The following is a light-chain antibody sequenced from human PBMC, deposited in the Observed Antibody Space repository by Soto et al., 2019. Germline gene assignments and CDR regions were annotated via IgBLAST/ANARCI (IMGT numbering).Light chain of an antibody. CDR3: QQYGSSWGT. CDR2: GAS. Sequence: ESVLTQSPGTLSLSPGERATLSCRASQSVYNNYIAWYQQKPGQAPRTVIYGASIRATGIPDRFSGSGSGTDFSLTITRLEPEDSAVYYCQQYGSSWGTFGQGTKVDI. CDR1: QSVYNNY. J-gene: IGKJ1*01. V-gene: IGKV3-20*01.